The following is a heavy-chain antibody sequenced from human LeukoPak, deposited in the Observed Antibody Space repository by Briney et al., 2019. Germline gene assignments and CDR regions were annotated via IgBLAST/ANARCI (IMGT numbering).Heavy chain of an antibody. V-gene: IGHV3-23*01. CDR3: AKESMVRGGPDY. J-gene: IGHJ4*02. CDR1: GFTIRNYA. CDR2: ISGSGDST. D-gene: IGHD3-10*01. Sequence: PRVSLRLSCAASGFTIRNYAMSWVRQAPGKGLEWVSGISGSGDSTYYADSVKGRFTISRDNSKNTLYLQMNSLRAEDTAVYYCAKESMVRGGPDYWGQGTLVTVSS.